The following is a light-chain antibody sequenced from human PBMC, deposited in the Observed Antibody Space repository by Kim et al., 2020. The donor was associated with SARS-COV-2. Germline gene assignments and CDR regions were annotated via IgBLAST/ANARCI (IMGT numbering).Light chain of an antibody. CDR2: QDT. CDR3: QTWDSITVV. Sequence: SYELTQPPSVSVSPGQTASITCSGDKLGEKYACWYQQKPGQSPVPVIYQDTKRPSGIPERFSGSNSGNTATLTISGTQAMDEADYYCQTWDSITVVFGGG. CDR1: KLGEKY. V-gene: IGLV3-1*01. J-gene: IGLJ2*01.